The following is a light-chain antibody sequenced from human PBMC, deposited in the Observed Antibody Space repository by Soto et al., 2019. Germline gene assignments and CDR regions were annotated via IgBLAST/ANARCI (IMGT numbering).Light chain of an antibody. CDR3: QQYYSYPRT. CDR1: QGISSY. CDR2: AAS. J-gene: IGKJ1*01. V-gene: IGKV1-8*01. Sequence: AIRMTQSPSSLSASTGDRVTITCRASQGISSYLAWYQQKPGKAPKLLSYAASTLQSGVPSRFSSSGSGTDFTLTISCLQSEDFATYYCQQYYSYPRTFGQGTKVDIK.